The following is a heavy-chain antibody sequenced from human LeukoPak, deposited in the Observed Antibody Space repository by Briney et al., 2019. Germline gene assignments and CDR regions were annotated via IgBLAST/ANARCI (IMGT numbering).Heavy chain of an antibody. CDR3: ARIELYYDFWSGQDY. CDR1: GYTSTSYG. CDR2: ISAYNGNT. V-gene: IGHV1-18*01. D-gene: IGHD3-3*01. Sequence: ASVKVSCKASGYTSTSYGISWVRQAPGQGLEWMGWISAYNGNTNYAQKLQGRVTMTTDTSTSTAYMELRSLRSDDTAVYYCARIELYYDFWSGQDYWGQGTLVTVSS. J-gene: IGHJ4*02.